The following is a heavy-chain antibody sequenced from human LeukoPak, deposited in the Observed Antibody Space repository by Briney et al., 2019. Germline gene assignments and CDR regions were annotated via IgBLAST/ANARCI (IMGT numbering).Heavy chain of an antibody. Sequence: SETLCLTCTLSGGSISSGSYYWSWIRQPAGKGLEWIGRIYTSGSTNYNPSLKSRVTISVDTSKNQSPLKLSSVTAADTAVYYCAREAGDSGGPGDYWGQGTLVTVSS. CDR3: AREAGDSGGPGDY. J-gene: IGHJ4*02. CDR2: IYTSGST. CDR1: GGSISSGSYY. D-gene: IGHD1-26*01. V-gene: IGHV4-61*02.